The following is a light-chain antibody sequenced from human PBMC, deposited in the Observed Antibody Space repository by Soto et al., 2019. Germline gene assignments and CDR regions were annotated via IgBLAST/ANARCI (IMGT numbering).Light chain of an antibody. Sequence: QSVLTHPPSASGTPGQRVTISCSGSSSNIGSNSVNWFQQLPGTAPKLVIYRDDQRPSGVPDRFSGSKSGSSASLAISGLQSEDEADYYCAAWDDSLNAYVFGTGTKVTV. CDR1: SSNIGSNS. CDR2: RDD. J-gene: IGLJ1*01. V-gene: IGLV1-44*01. CDR3: AAWDDSLNAYV.